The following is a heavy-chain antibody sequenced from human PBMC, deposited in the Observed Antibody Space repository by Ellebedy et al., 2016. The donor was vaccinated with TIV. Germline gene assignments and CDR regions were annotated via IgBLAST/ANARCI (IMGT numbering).Heavy chain of an antibody. Sequence: GESLKISXAGSGFTFLNYALHWVRQAPGKGLEWVAAISFNGSSEKYADSVKGRFTISRDNSKNTLYLQMNRLRPEDTAVYYCAIPLGLRGFESRPIDYWGQGTLVTVSS. V-gene: IGHV3-30-3*01. CDR1: GFTFLNYA. J-gene: IGHJ4*02. D-gene: IGHD3-10*01. CDR2: ISFNGSSE. CDR3: AIPLGLRGFESRPIDY.